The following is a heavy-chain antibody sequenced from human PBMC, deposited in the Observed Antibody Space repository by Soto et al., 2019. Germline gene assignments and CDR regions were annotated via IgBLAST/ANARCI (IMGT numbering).Heavy chain of an antibody. CDR3: ARLRIATNNYKWFDP. Sequence: TLSLTSSVPGAALNSGNYYWSWIRQVPGKGLEWIGHIYVTGAVDYNPSLRDRITISQDTSERQFSLNLRLVTAADTAVYYCARLRIATNNYKWFDPWGHVPLLTVSS. CDR1: GAALNSGNYY. D-gene: IGHD2-21*01. CDR2: IYVTGAV. J-gene: IGHJ5*02. V-gene: IGHV4-31*03.